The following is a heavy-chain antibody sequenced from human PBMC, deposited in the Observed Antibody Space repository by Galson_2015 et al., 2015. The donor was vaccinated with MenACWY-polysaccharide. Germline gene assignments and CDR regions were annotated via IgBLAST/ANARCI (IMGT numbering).Heavy chain of an antibody. Sequence: LRLSCAASGLTFRNYWMHWVRQDPGKGLVWVSRISTDGDTTNYADSVKGRFSISRDNAKNTLYLQMNSLRVEDTAMYFCVRDYGNITSGRRFDPWGQGTLVTVSS. J-gene: IGHJ5*02. D-gene: IGHD3-10*01. CDR2: ISTDGDTT. CDR1: GLTFRNYW. CDR3: VRDYGNITSGRRFDP. V-gene: IGHV3-74*01.